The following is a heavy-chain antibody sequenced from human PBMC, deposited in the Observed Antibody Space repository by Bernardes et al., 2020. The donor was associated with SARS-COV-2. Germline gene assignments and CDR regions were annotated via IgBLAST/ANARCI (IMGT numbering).Heavy chain of an antibody. Sequence: GGSLRLSCAASGFTFSNFAMHWVRQAPGTGLAWVAMIFFDGSDSRYGDAVRGRFTISRDNSKNTLYLQMNSLRAEDTAVYFCARVGKDFLIGHEISYFYGFDVWGQGTTVTVSS. V-gene: IGHV3-33*01. CDR1: GFTFSNFA. D-gene: IGHD3-3*01. J-gene: IGHJ6*01. CDR2: IFFDGSDS. CDR3: ARVGKDFLIGHEISYFYGFDV.